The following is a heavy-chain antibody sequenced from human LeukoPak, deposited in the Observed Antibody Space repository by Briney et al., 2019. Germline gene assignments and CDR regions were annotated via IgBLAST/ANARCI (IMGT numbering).Heavy chain of an antibody. V-gene: IGHV4-61*02. CDR2: IYTSGST. Sequence: SETLSVTCTVSGGSISSGSYYWSWIRQPAGKGLEWIGRIYTSGSTNYNPSLKSRVTISVDTSKNQFSLKLSSVTAADTAVYYCARETTYYYDSSGYYFDAFDIWGQGRMVTVSS. D-gene: IGHD3-22*01. CDR1: GGSISSGSYY. J-gene: IGHJ3*02. CDR3: ARETTYYYDSSGYYFDAFDI.